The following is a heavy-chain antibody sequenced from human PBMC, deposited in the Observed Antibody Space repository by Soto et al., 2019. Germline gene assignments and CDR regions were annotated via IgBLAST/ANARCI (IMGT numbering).Heavy chain of an antibody. CDR1: GGSISSYY. CDR2: IYYSGST. V-gene: IGHV4-59*01. CDR3: ARVRGYYSYYFDY. D-gene: IGHD3-22*01. Sequence: LSLTCTVSGGSISSYYWSWIRQPPGKGLEWIGYIYYSGSTNYNPSLKSRVTISVDTSKNQFSLKLSSVTAADTAVYYCARVRGYYSYYFDYWGQGTLVTVSS. J-gene: IGHJ4*02.